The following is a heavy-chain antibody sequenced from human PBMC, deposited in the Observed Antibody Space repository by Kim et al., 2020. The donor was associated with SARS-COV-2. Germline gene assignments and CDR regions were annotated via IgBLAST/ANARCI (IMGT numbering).Heavy chain of an antibody. Sequence: SETLSLTCAVSGGSISSSNWWSWVRQPPGKGLEWIGEIYHSGSTNYNLSLKSRVTISVDKSKNQFSLKLSSVTAADTAVYYCASLTYNWNDRGWFDPWGQGTLVTVSS. CDR3: ASLTYNWNDRGWFDP. D-gene: IGHD1-20*01. CDR1: GGSISSSNW. J-gene: IGHJ5*02. V-gene: IGHV4-4*02. CDR2: IYHSGST.